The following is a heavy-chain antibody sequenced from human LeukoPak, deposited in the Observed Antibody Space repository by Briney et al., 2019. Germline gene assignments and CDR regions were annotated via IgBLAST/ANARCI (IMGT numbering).Heavy chain of an antibody. CDR3: TRTEGYCSGGSCYHPGGGTHFDY. J-gene: IGHJ4*02. V-gene: IGHV3-49*04. CDR2: IRSKAYGGTT. D-gene: IGHD2-15*01. Sequence: GGSLRLSCTASGFTFGDYAMSWVRQAPGKGLEWVGFIRSKAYGGTTEYAASVKGRFTISRDDSKSVAYLQMYSLKTEDTAVYYCTRTEGYCSGGSCYHPGGGTHFDYWGQGTLVTVSS. CDR1: GFTFGDYA.